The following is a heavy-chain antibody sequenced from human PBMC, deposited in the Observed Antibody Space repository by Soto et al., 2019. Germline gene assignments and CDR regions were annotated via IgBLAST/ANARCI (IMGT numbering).Heavy chain of an antibody. Sequence: QVQLQESGPGLMKPSETLALNCAVSGDSISTNNWWSWVRQPPGKGLEWIGEIYHSGSTNYNPSLKSRVTISADRSKNQLSLRLNSVTAADTAVYFCARDTHWGLGDWGQGTLVIVST. CDR1: GDSISTNNW. D-gene: IGHD7-27*01. CDR3: ARDTHWGLGD. V-gene: IGHV4-4*02. J-gene: IGHJ4*02. CDR2: IYHSGST.